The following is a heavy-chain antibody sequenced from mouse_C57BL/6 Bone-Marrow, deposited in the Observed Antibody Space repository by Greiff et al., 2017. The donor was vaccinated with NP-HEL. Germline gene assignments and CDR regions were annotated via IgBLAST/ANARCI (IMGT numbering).Heavy chain of an antibody. CDR1: GFTFSSYG. CDR2: ISSGGSYT. CDR3: ASPYDYDVAWFAY. V-gene: IGHV5-6*01. Sequence: EVQGVESGGDLVKPGGSLKLSCAASGFTFSSYGMSWVRQTPDKRLEWVATISSGGSYTYYPASVKGRFTISRDNAKNTLYLQMSSLKSEDTAMYYGASPYDYDVAWFAYWGQGTLVTVSA. J-gene: IGHJ3*01. D-gene: IGHD2-4*01.